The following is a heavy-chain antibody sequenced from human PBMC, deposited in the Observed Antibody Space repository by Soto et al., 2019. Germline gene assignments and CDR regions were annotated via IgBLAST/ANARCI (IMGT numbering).Heavy chain of an antibody. D-gene: IGHD3-16*01. CDR2: IRSDSRYI. Sequence: EVQLVESGGGLVQPGGSLRLSCAASGFTLSNYAVNWVRPAPGTGLEWVSYIRSDSRYIYHGDSGKGRFTISRDNSRNSVYLHINSLRDEDTAVYYCARIKWVDFCFISLCVYDMVGRGQGTPVTVP. CDR1: GFTLSNYA. V-gene: IGHV3-21*01. CDR3: ARIKWVDFCFISLCVYDMVG. J-gene: IGHJ6*02.